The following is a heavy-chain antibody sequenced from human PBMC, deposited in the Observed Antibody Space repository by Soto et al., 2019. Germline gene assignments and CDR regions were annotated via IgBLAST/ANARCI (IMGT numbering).Heavy chain of an antibody. D-gene: IGHD3-22*01. Sequence: PSETLSLTCAVYGGSFSGYYWSWIRQPPGKGLEWIGEINHSGSTNYNPSLKSRVTISVDTPKNQFSLKLSSVTAADTVVYYCARGSYYDSSGFYYFDYWGQGTLVTVSS. CDR3: ARGSYYDSSGFYYFDY. CDR2: INHSGST. V-gene: IGHV4-34*01. J-gene: IGHJ4*02. CDR1: GGSFSGYY.